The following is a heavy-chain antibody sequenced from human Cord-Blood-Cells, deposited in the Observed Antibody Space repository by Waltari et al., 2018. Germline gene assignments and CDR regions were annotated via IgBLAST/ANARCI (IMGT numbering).Heavy chain of an antibody. CDR3: ATIYRMGIAVAGTSPLTSKYFQH. V-gene: IGHV3-7*01. Sequence: EVQLVESGGGLVQPGGSLRLSCAASGFTFSSYWMSWVRQAPGKGLEWVANIKQDGREKYYVESVKGRFTIARDNAKNSLYLQMNSLRAEDTAVYYCATIYRMGIAVAGTSPLTSKYFQHWGQGTLVTVSS. J-gene: IGHJ1*01. CDR2: IKQDGREK. D-gene: IGHD6-19*01. CDR1: GFTFSSYW.